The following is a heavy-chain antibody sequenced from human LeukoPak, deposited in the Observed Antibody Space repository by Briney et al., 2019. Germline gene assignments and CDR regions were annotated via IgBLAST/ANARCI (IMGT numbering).Heavy chain of an antibody. Sequence: QSGGSLRLSCTTSGFAFDDFAMSWVRQPAGKGLEWVGFIRRRAYGGAAEYAASGKGRFIISRDDSKGIAYLQMNSLKTEDTAVYYCSRNGLVDFDYWGQGSRVIVSP. J-gene: IGHJ4*02. V-gene: IGHV3-49*04. CDR2: IRRRAYGGAA. CDR3: SRNGLVDFDY. CDR1: GFAFDDFA.